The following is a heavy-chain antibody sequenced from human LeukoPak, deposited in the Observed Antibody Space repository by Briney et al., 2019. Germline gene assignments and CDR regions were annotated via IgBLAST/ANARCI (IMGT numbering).Heavy chain of an antibody. D-gene: IGHD1-26*01. Sequence: PSETLSLTCTVSGGSISSSSYYWGWIRQPPGKGLEWVGSIYYSGSTYYNPSLKSRVTISVDTSKNQFSLKLSSVTAADTAVYYCARELIDSGSYYGPVDYWGQGTLVTVSS. J-gene: IGHJ4*02. CDR2: IYYSGST. CDR3: ARELIDSGSYYGPVDY. CDR1: GGSISSSSYY. V-gene: IGHV4-39*07.